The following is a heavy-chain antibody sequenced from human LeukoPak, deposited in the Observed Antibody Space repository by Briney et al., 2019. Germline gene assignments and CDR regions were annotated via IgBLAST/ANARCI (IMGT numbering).Heavy chain of an antibody. CDR2: IHHSGGT. D-gene: IGHD3-10*01. Sequence: SETLSLTCAVYGESLIGHYWAWVRQPPGKRLEWIGEIHHSGGTNSNPSLKNRVTMSIDMSKNQFSLKLKSVTAADTAVYYCARATASGSGRAYDHWAQGNLVPVSS. CDR1: GESLIGHY. CDR3: ARATASGSGRAYDH. V-gene: IGHV4-34*01. J-gene: IGHJ4*02.